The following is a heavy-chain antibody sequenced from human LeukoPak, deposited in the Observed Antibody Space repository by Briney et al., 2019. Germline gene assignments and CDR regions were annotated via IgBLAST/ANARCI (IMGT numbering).Heavy chain of an antibody. J-gene: IGHJ6*03. CDR1: GGSISSSSYY. CDR2: IYNSGST. V-gene: IGHV4-61*02. CDR3: ARDSAWISGWDYYYYMDV. D-gene: IGHD6-19*01. Sequence: PSETLSLTCTVSGGSISSSSYYWSWIRQPAGKGLEWIGRIYNSGSTNYNPSLKSRVTMSVDTSKNQFSLKLSSVTAADTAVYYCARDSAWISGWDYYYYMDVWGKGTTVTISS.